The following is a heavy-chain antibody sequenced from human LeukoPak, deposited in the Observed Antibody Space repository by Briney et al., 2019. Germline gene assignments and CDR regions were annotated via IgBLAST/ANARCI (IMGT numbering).Heavy chain of an antibody. CDR1: GGSFSGYY. CDR3: ARAGFTNGSPFDY. Sequence: PSETLSLTXAVYGGSFSGYYWSWIRQPPGKGLEWIGEINHSGSTNYNPSLKSRVTISVDTSKNQFSLKLSSVTAADTAVYYCARAGFTNGSPFDYWGQGTLVTVSS. V-gene: IGHV4-34*01. D-gene: IGHD1-1*01. J-gene: IGHJ4*02. CDR2: INHSGST.